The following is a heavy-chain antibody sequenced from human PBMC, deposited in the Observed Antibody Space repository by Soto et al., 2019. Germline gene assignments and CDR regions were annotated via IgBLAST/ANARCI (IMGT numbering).Heavy chain of an antibody. CDR2: IWYDGSNK. J-gene: IGHJ6*02. CDR1: GFTFSSYG. CDR3: ARELADIVVVVAATSGGMDV. Sequence: QVQLVESGGGVVQPGRSLRLSCAASGFTFSSYGMHWVRQAPGKGLEWVEVIWYDGSNKYYADSVKGRFTISRDNSKNTLYLQMNSLRAEDTAVYYCARELADIVVVVAATSGGMDVWGQGTTVTVSS. D-gene: IGHD2-15*01. V-gene: IGHV3-33*01.